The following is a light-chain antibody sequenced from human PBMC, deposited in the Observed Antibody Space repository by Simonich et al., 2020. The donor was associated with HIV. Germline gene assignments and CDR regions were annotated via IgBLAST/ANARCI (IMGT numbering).Light chain of an antibody. V-gene: IGKV3-15*01. J-gene: IGKJ2*01. CDR3: QQYNNWPPGYT. Sequence: EIVMTQSPATLSVSPGERATLSCRASQSVSSNLAWYQQKPGQAPRLLIYGASTRATGIPARVSGSGSGTEFTLTISSMQSEDFAVYYCQQYNNWPPGYTFGQWTKLEIK. CDR1: QSVSSN. CDR2: GAS.